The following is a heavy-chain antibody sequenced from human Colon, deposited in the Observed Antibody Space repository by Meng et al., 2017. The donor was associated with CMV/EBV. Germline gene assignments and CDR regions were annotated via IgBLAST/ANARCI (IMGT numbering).Heavy chain of an antibody. D-gene: IGHD2-15*01. J-gene: IGHJ4*02. Sequence: ASVKVSCKVSGYIFTSYGISWARQAPGQGLEWLGWISTHNGYTSYAQKFQDRVTMTTDTSTSTAYMDLRSLGSDDSAVYYCARYCSGGNCYSKPGLEKFFDLWGQGTLVTVSS. V-gene: IGHV1-18*01. CDR2: ISTHNGYT. CDR3: ARYCSGGNCYSKPGLEKFFDL. CDR1: GYIFTSYG.